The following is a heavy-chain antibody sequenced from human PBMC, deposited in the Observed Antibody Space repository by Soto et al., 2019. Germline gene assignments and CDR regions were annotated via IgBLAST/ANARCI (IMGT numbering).Heavy chain of an antibody. CDR3: ARHLSGGSHSGACYVRGRFDY. D-gene: IGHD3-10*02. V-gene: IGHV1-3*01. CDR1: GYTFTSYA. J-gene: IGHJ4*02. CDR2: INAGSGNT. Sequence: ASVKVSCKASGYTFTSYAMHWVRQAPGQRLEWMGWINAGSGNTKYSQKFQGRVTITRDTCASTAYMELSSMRYEDTAVYYCARHLSGGSHSGACYVRGRFDYCEQGTLVTVSS.